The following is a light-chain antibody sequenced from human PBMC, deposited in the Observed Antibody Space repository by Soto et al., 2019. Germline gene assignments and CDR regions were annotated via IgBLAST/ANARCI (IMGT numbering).Light chain of an antibody. Sequence: DIQLTQSPSFLSASVGDRVTITCRASQDINKYLAWYQQKPGKAPKLLIYAASTLQSAVPSRFSGGGSGTEFTLTISSLQPEDFGTYSCQQLNSYPRTFGQGTKVE. CDR3: QQLNSYPRT. J-gene: IGKJ1*01. CDR1: QDINKY. V-gene: IGKV1-9*01. CDR2: AAS.